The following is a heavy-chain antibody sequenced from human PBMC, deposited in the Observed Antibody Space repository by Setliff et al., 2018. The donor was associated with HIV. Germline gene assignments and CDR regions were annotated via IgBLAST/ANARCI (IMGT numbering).Heavy chain of an antibody. D-gene: IGHD6-13*01. CDR1: GGSISSGSHY. Sequence: SETLSLTCTVSGGSISSGSHYWNWVRQSAGGGLEWIGRIYISGSTNYNPSLKSRVTMSIDTSKNQFSLKLHSLIAADTAMYYCARGRWDMAAAGTTEYFQYWGQGTLVTVSS. CDR3: ARGRWDMAAAGTTEYFQY. CDR2: IYISGST. V-gene: IGHV4-61*02. J-gene: IGHJ1*01.